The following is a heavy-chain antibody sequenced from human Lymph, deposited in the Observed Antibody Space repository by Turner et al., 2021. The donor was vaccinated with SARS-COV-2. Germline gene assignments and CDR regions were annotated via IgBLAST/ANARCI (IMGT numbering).Heavy chain of an antibody. D-gene: IGHD4-17*01. CDR2: IYSGGST. J-gene: IGHJ4*02. CDR1: VFTVSSNY. Sequence: EVQVVESGGGLIQPGGSLRLSCAASVFTVSSNYMSWVRQAPGKGLEWVSVIYSGGSTYYADSVKGRFTISRDNSENTLYLQMNSLRAEDTAVYYCARVLPYGDYFDYWGQGTLVTVSS. CDR3: ARVLPYGDYFDY. V-gene: IGHV3-53*01.